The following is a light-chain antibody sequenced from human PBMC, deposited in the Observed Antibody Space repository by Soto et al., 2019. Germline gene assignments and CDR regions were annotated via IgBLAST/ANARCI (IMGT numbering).Light chain of an antibody. V-gene: IGKV1-6*01. CDR1: QGIRND. CDR2: AAS. CDR3: LPDYNYLRT. Sequence: AIQMTQSPSSLSASVGDRVTITCRASQGIRNDLGWYQQKPGKAPKLLIYAASSLQSGVPSRFSGSGSGTDFTLTISSLQPEDVATYYCLPDYNYLRTFGQGTKVEIK. J-gene: IGKJ1*01.